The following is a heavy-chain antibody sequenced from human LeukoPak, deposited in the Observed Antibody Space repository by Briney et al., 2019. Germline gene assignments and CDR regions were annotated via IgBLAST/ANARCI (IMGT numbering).Heavy chain of an antibody. CDR2: ISGNNDNT. Sequence: VASVKVSCKASGYTFTSYGISWVRQAPGQGLEWMGWISGNNDNTIYAQKFQGRVIMTTDTSTSTAYMELRSLRSDDTAVYYCGRESLGYFDYWGQGTLVTVSS. CDR3: GRESLGYFDY. D-gene: IGHD3-16*01. V-gene: IGHV1-18*01. CDR1: GYTFTSYG. J-gene: IGHJ4*02.